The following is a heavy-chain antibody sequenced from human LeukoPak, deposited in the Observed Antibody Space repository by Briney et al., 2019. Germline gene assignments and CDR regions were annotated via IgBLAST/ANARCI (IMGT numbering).Heavy chain of an antibody. CDR2: IKSKTDGGAT. J-gene: IGHJ3*02. D-gene: IGHD6-19*01. CDR3: TTEYRDSSGWYGAFDI. CDR1: GFISTNAW. Sequence: SGGSLRLSCAASGFISTNAWMSWVRQAPGKGLERVGRIKSKTDGGATDFAAPVKGRFTISRDDSKNTLYLQMNSLKIEDTAVYYCTTEYRDSSGWYGAFDIWGQGTMVTVSS. V-gene: IGHV3-15*01.